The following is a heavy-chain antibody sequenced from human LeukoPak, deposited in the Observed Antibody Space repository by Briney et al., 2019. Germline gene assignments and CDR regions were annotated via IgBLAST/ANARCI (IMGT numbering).Heavy chain of an antibody. V-gene: IGHV3-23*01. CDR1: GFIFSSYA. D-gene: IGHD2-15*01. CDR3: AKTLLKMVVVAVSAIHFDY. J-gene: IGHJ4*02. CDR2: ISGSGGST. Sequence: GGSLRLSCAASGFIFSSYAMSWVRQAPGKGLEWVSAISGSGGSTYYADSVKGRFTISRDNSKDTLYLQMNSLRAEDTAVYYCAKTLLKMVVVAVSAIHFDYWGQGTLVTVSS.